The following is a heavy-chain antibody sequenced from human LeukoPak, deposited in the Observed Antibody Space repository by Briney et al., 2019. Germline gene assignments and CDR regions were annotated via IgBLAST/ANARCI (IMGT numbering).Heavy chain of an antibody. Sequence: GGSLRLSCALSGFTFSSYAMSWVRQAPGKGLEWVSTLSGSGTSTYYADSVKGRFTISRDNSKNTLYLQMNSLRAEDTAVYYCAKSATITMILMVLSDEFYFDSWGQGTLVTVSS. D-gene: IGHD3-22*01. CDR1: GFTFSSYA. J-gene: IGHJ4*02. CDR2: LSGSGTST. CDR3: AKSATITMILMVLSDEFYFDS. V-gene: IGHV3-23*01.